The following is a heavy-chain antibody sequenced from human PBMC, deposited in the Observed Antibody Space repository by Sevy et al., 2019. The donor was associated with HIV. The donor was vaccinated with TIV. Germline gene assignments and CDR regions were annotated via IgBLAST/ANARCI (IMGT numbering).Heavy chain of an antibody. CDR2: IYSGGST. J-gene: IGHJ6*01. CDR1: GFTVSSNY. V-gene: IGHV3-53*01. CDR3: ARSSIVVAYCYGMDV. Sequence: GGSQRLSCAASGFTVSSNYMSWVRQAPGKGLEWVSVIYSGGSTYYADSVKGRFTISRDNSKNTLYLQMNSLRAEDTAVYYCARSSIVVAYCYGMDVWGQGTTVTVSS. D-gene: IGHD3-22*01.